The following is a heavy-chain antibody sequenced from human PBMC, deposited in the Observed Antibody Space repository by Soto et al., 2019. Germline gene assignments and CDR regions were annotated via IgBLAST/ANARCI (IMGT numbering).Heavy chain of an antibody. CDR3: ARLGGPGSYLIYYYYGMDG. J-gene: IGHJ6*02. CDR1: GGSISSSSYY. Sequence: SETLSLTCTVSGGSISSSSYYWGWIRQPPGKGLEWIGSIYYSGSTYYNPSLKSRVTISVDTSKNQFSLKLSSVTAADTAVYYCARLGGPGSYLIYYYYGMDGWGQGTTVTVSS. CDR2: IYYSGST. D-gene: IGHD3-10*01. V-gene: IGHV4-39*01.